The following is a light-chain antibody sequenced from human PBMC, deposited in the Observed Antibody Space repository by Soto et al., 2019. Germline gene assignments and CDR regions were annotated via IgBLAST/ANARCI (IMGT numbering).Light chain of an antibody. CDR1: SSDVGGYNY. V-gene: IGLV2-14*01. CDR2: EVT. J-gene: IGLJ1*01. Sequence: QSVLTQPASVSGSPGQSITISCTGTSSDVGGYNYVSWYQQHPGKAPKLMIYEVTNRPSGVSNRFSGPKSGNTASLTISGLQAEDEADYYCSSYTSSNTFYVFGTGTKVTVL. CDR3: SSYTSSNTFYV.